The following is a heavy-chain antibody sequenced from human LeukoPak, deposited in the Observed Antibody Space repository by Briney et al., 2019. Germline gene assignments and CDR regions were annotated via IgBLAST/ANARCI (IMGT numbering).Heavy chain of an antibody. D-gene: IGHD6-13*01. V-gene: IGHV1-2*04. J-gene: IGHJ6*02. Sequence: ASVKVSCKASGYTFTGYYMHWVRQAPGQGLERMGWINPNSGGTNYAQKFQGWVTMTRDTSISTAYMELSRLRSDDTAVYYCARATEVLRSAPRLGIAAAGTAPYEPYYYYGMDVWGQGTTVTVSS. CDR2: INPNSGGT. CDR3: ARATEVLRSAPRLGIAAAGTAPYEPYYYYGMDV. CDR1: GYTFTGYY.